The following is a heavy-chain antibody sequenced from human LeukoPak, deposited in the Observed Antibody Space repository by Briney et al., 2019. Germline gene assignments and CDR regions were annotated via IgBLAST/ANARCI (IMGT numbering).Heavy chain of an antibody. CDR1: GFTFSSYS. Sequence: GGSQRLSCAASGFTFSSYSMNWVRQAPGKGLEWVSYISSSSSTIYYADSVKGRFTISRDNAKNSLYLQMNSLRAEDTAVYYCGRVGSGGYGYMDVWGKGTTVTVSS. J-gene: IGHJ6*03. CDR3: GRVGSGGYGYMDV. CDR2: ISSSSSTI. V-gene: IGHV3-48*04. D-gene: IGHD2-15*01.